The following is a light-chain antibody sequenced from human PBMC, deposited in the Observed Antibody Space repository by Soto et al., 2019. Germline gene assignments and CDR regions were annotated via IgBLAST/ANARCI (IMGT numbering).Light chain of an antibody. CDR1: QSVNNNY. V-gene: IGKV3-20*01. J-gene: IGKJ2*01. CDR2: AAS. Sequence: EIVLTQSPGTLSLSPGERATVSCRASQSVNNNYVAWYQQKSGQAPRLLIFAASSRAPGIPGRFSGSGSGADFTLPITRLEPDDFAVYYCQQYGSSLYTFGQGTKLEIK. CDR3: QQYGSSLYT.